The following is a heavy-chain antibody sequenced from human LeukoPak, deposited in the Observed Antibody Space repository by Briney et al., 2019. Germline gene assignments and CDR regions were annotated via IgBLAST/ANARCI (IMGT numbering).Heavy chain of an antibody. CDR2: IKEDGIEK. CDR1: RLSFSNSW. J-gene: IGHJ3*02. Sequence: HPGGSLRLSCAASRLSFSNSWMTWVRQAPGKGLEWVASIKEDGIEKNYMDSVKGRFTVSRDNAKKSLYLQMNSLRVEDTAVYYRARDVGGQYSGGHYDALDIWGQGTMVTVSS. CDR3: ARDVGGQYSGGHYDALDI. V-gene: IGHV3-7*01. D-gene: IGHD2-21*02.